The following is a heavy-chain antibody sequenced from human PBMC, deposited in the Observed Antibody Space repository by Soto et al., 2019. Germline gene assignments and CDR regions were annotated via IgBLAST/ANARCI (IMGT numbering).Heavy chain of an antibody. CDR2: INQSGAT. V-gene: IGHV4-34*01. D-gene: IGHD3-10*01. J-gene: IGHJ4*02. Sequence: QLQQWGAGLLKPSETLSLTCAVYNGSFSNYYWNWIRQAPGKGLEWIGEINQSGATNYNPSLNSRVTISVDTSKNQFSLKLKSLTAADTAVYYCARVYYYASGSSFPYWGQGTLVTVSS. CDR3: ARVYYYASGSSFPY. CDR1: NGSFSNYY.